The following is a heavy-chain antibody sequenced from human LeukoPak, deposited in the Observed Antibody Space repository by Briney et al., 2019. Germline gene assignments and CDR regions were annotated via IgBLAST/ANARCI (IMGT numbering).Heavy chain of an antibody. V-gene: IGHV3-20*04. D-gene: IGHD3-16*02. CDR1: GFTFDDYG. Sequence: PGGSLRLSCAASGFTFDDYGMSWVRQAPGKGLEWVSGINWNGGSTGYADSVKGRFTISRDNAKNSLYLQVNSLRAADTAVYYCAREVRMMITFGGVIGNADYWGQGTLVTVSS. CDR2: INWNGGST. J-gene: IGHJ4*02. CDR3: AREVRMMITFGGVIGNADY.